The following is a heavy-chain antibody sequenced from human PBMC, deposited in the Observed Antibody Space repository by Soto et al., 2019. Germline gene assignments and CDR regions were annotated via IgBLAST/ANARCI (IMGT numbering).Heavy chain of an antibody. CDR1: GYTFARHD. V-gene: IGHV1-8*01. Sequence: ASVKVSCKASGYTFARHDINWVRQAPGQGLEWIGWVNPKSANTGYAQKFQGRVTMMRDSSTTTAYMELRSLTSEDTAMYYCVREGLYGSSQDNTFDIWGQGTMVTVSS. CDR3: VREGLYGSSQDNTFDI. D-gene: IGHD6-13*01. J-gene: IGHJ3*02. CDR2: VNPKSANT.